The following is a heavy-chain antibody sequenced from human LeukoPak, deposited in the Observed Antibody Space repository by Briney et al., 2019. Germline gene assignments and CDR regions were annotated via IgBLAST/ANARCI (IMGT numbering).Heavy chain of an antibody. CDR2: ISAYYGTT. CDR1: GYTFTSYG. J-gene: IGHJ3*02. CDR3: ARGRDLVVDAFDI. Sequence: ASVKVSFKASGYTFTSYGISWVRQAPGQGLEWMGWISAYYGTTNYAQKFKGRVTMTTDTSTSTVYMELRSLRSDDTAVYYCARGRDLVVDAFDIWGQGTMVTVSS. V-gene: IGHV1-18*01.